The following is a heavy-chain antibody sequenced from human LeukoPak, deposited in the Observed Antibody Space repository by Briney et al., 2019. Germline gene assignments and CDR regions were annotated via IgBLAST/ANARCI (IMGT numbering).Heavy chain of an antibody. Sequence: GSLRLSCAASEFAFSGSWMTWVRQPPGKGLEWIGSIYYSGSTYYNPSLKSRVTISVDTSKNQFSLKLSSVTAADTAVYYCARQVKKYYYGSGSYLSNWGQGTLVTVSS. CDR2: IYYSGST. CDR3: ARQVKKYYYGSGSYLSN. CDR1: EFAFSGSW. V-gene: IGHV4-38-2*01. J-gene: IGHJ4*02. D-gene: IGHD3-10*01.